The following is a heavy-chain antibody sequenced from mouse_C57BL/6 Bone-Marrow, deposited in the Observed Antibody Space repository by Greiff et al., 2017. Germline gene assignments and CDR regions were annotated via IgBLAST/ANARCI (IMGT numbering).Heavy chain of an antibody. CDR2: IYPRSGNT. J-gene: IGHJ2*01. D-gene: IGHD1-1*01. V-gene: IGHV1-81*01. CDR3: ARSHYYGSSYGY. Sequence: VKLVESGAELARPGASVKLSCTASGYTFTSYGISWVKQRTGQGLEWIGEIYPRSGNTYYNKKFKGKATLTADKSSSTAYMQLHSLTSEDSAVYFCARSHYYGSSYGYWGQGTTLTVSA. CDR1: GYTFTSYG.